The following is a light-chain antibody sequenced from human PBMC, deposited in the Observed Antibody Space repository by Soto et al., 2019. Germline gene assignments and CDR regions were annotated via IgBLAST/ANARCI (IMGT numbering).Light chain of an antibody. CDR3: QQYQNLWT. Sequence: EIVLTQSPATLSVSPGERATLSCRASQSVNQKLGWYQQKPGQAPRLLIYVASYRATGIPARFSGSGSGTEYTLTINSLQSEDFAVYYCQQYQNLWTFGQGTKVEI. CDR2: VAS. V-gene: IGKV3-15*01. CDR1: QSVNQK. J-gene: IGKJ1*01.